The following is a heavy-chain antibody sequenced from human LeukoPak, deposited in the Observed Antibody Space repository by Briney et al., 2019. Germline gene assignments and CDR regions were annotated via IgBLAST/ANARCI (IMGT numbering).Heavy chain of an antibody. CDR3: ARPRGWGSAGSCFPPDY. CDR1: GFTFNSYW. V-gene: IGHV3-7*01. CDR2: IKQDGSEK. D-gene: IGHD2-15*01. Sequence: GGSLRLSCAASGFTFNSYWMSWFRQAPGKGLEWVASIKQDGSEKYYVDSVKGRFSISRDNAKSSLYLQMDRLRVEDTAVYYCARPRGWGSAGSCFPPDYWGQGTQVTVSS. J-gene: IGHJ4*02.